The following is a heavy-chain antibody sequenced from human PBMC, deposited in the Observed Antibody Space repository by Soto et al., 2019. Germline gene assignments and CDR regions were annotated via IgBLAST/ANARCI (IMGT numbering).Heavy chain of an antibody. CDR2: IYYGGST. V-gene: IGHV4-59*01. CDR1: GGSISPYY. J-gene: IGHJ4*02. D-gene: IGHD2-15*01. Sequence: SETLSLTCTVSGGSISPYYWSWIRQPPGKGLEWVGYIYYGGSTSYNPSLKTRLTISLETSKNQFSLKLSSVTAADTAVYYCAKGYCSGGSCYGFDYWGQGTLVTVSS. CDR3: AKGYCSGGSCYGFDY.